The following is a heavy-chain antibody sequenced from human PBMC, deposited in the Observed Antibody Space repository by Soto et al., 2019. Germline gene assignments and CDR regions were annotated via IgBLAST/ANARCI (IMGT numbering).Heavy chain of an antibody. CDR3: AKSDSSSWYGVDY. D-gene: IGHD6-13*01. Sequence: GGSLRLSCAASGFTFDDYTMHWARQAPGKGLEWVSLISWDGGSTYYADSVKGRFTISRDNSKNSLYLQMNSLRTEDTALYYCAKSDSSSWYGVDYWGQGTLVTVSS. CDR2: ISWDGGST. J-gene: IGHJ4*02. CDR1: GFTFDDYT. V-gene: IGHV3-43*01.